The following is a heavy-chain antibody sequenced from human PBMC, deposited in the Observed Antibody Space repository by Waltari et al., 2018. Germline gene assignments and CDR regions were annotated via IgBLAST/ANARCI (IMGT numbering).Heavy chain of an antibody. V-gene: IGHV4-38-2*01. J-gene: IGHJ2*01. CDR3: ARHPEQLVGYWYFDL. D-gene: IGHD6-6*01. CDR1: GYSISSGYY. Sequence: QVQLQESGPGLVKPSETLSLTCDVSGYSISSGYYWGWLRQPPGKGLDWFGSSYHSGSTYQNPALKSRRTKSLDTSKSQFSLRLSSVTAADTAVFYCARHPEQLVGYWYFDLWGRGTLVTVSS. CDR2: SYHSGST.